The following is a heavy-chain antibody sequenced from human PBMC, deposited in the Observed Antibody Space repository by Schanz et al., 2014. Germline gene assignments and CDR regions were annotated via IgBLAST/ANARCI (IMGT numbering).Heavy chain of an antibody. CDR2: ISRDGTTS. V-gene: IGHV3-11*01. Sequence: QVRLMESGGGVVRPGGSLRLSCAASGFIFNDYYMNWIRQAPGKGLEWLSYISRDGTTSYYADSVKGRFTISRDNAKNSLYLEMTSLRGEDTAVYYCARENLNWEAFDIWGQGTVVTVSS. J-gene: IGHJ3*02. CDR1: GFIFNDYY. CDR3: ARENLNWEAFDI. D-gene: IGHD7-27*01.